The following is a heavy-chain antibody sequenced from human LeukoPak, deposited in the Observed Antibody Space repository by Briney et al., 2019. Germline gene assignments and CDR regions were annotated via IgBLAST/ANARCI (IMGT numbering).Heavy chain of an antibody. Sequence: SETLSLTCTVSGDSISNYFWNWIRQPPGKGLEWIGSIYYSGSTYYNPSLKSRVTISVDTSKNQFSLKLSSVTAADTAVYYCARGVYLGLWFGEPRGWFDPWGQGTLVTVSS. CDR3: ARGVYLGLWFGEPRGWFDP. D-gene: IGHD3-10*01. J-gene: IGHJ5*02. CDR1: GDSISNYF. CDR2: IYYSGST. V-gene: IGHV4-59*12.